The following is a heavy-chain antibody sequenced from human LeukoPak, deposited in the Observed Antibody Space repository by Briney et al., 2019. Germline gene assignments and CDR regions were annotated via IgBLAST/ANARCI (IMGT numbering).Heavy chain of an antibody. J-gene: IGHJ5*02. Sequence: SLMVSFKASGGTFNSYAISWVRPAPGQGPGLMGGILPIFGTGSYAQKFQGRVTITTDESTSTAYMELSSLRSEDAAVYYCSRYNHPRGGYAYNWFDRWGQGTLVTVSS. D-gene: IGHD5-18*01. CDR2: ILPIFGTG. CDR1: GGTFNSYA. CDR3: SRYNHPRGGYAYNWFDR. V-gene: IGHV1-69*05.